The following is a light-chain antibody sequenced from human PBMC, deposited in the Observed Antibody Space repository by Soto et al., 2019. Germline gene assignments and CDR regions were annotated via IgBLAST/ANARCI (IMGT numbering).Light chain of an antibody. J-gene: IGLJ1*01. Sequence: QSALTQPASVSAAPGQRVTVSCSGSSSNIGNTYVSWYKQLPGTAPKLLIYDNDKRPSGILDRCSGSKSGTSATLDITGLQTGDEADDYCGTWDNSLNTYVFGSGTKVTV. V-gene: IGLV1-51*01. CDR1: SSNIGNTY. CDR3: GTWDNSLNTYV. CDR2: DND.